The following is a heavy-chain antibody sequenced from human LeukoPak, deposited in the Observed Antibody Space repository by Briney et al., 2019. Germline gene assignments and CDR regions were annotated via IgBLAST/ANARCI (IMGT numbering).Heavy chain of an antibody. CDR1: GYTFTSYG. D-gene: IGHD3-10*01. V-gene: IGHV1-18*01. CDR3: ASEYYYGSGRYAWFDP. Sequence: GASVKVSCKASGYTFTSYGISWVRQAPGQGLEWMGWISAYNGNTNYAQKLQGRVTMTTDTSTSTAYMELRSLRSEDTAVYYCASEYYYGSGRYAWFDPWGQGTLVTVSS. CDR2: ISAYNGNT. J-gene: IGHJ5*02.